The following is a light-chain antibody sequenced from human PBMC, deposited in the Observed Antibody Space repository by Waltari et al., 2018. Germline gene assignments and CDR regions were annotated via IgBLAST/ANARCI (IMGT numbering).Light chain of an antibody. V-gene: IGKV3-11*01. CDR1: HSVNWY. Sequence: ELVLTQSPATLSLSPGERATLSCRASHSVNWYLAWYQQRPGQAPRLLIFDTSNRATGIPARFSGSGSETDFTLTISSLEPDDSAVYYCQQRRNWPLTFGGGTKVEIK. J-gene: IGKJ4*01. CDR3: QQRRNWPLT. CDR2: DTS.